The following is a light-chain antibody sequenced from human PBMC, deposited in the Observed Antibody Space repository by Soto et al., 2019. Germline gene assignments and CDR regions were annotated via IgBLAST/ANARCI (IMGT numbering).Light chain of an antibody. Sequence: QAVVTQPPSVSGAPGQRVTISCTGRSSNIGAGYDVHWYQQLPGTAPKLLIYGNNNRPSGVPDRFSGSKSGTSASLAVTGLQAEDEADYYCQSYATGLSVLYVFGTGTKVTVL. CDR3: QSYATGLSVLYV. J-gene: IGLJ1*01. CDR2: GNN. CDR1: SSNIGAGYD. V-gene: IGLV1-40*01.